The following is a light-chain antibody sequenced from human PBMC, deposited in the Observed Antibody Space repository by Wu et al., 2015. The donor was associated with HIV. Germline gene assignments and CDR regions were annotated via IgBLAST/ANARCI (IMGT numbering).Light chain of an antibody. Sequence: EIVLTQSPGTLSLSPGERATLSCRASQSLSSIYLAWYQQKPGQAPKLLIYAASSRATGIPDRFSGSDSGADFTLTISRLEPEDFAVYYCQQYGSSPFTFGPGTKVDIK. CDR2: AAS. CDR1: QSLSSIY. V-gene: IGKV3-20*01. J-gene: IGKJ3*01. CDR3: QQYGSSPFT.